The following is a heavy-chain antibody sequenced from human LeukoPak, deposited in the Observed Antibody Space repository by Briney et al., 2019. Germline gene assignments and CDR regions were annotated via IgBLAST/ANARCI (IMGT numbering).Heavy chain of an antibody. CDR2: IYYSGST. CDR3: ARIDYGDYVLGAFDI. V-gene: IGHV4-59*12. Sequence: PSETLSLTCTVSGGSISSYYWNWIRQPPGKGLEWIGYIYYSGSTNYNPSLKSRVTISVDKSKNQFSLKLSSVTAADTAVYYCARIDYGDYVLGAFDIWGQGTMVTVSS. J-gene: IGHJ3*02. D-gene: IGHD4-17*01. CDR1: GGSISSYY.